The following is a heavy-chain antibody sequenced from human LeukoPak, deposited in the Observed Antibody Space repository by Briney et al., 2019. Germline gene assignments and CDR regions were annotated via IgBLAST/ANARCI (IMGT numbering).Heavy chain of an antibody. CDR1: GGSISSYY. CDR2: IYYSGST. J-gene: IGHJ2*01. Sequence: SETLSLTCTVSGGSISSYYWSWIRQPPGKGLEWIGYIYYSGSTNYNPSLKSRVTISVDTSKNQFSLKLSSVTAADTAVYYCARAEYSSSWYGFWYFDLWGRGTLVTVSP. V-gene: IGHV4-59*01. CDR3: ARAEYSSSWYGFWYFDL. D-gene: IGHD6-13*01.